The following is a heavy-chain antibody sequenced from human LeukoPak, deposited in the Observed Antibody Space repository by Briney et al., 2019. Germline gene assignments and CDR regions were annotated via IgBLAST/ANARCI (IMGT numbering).Heavy chain of an antibody. Sequence: PGGSLRLSCAASGFTFSSYEMNWVRQAPGKGLEWVSYISSSGSTIYYADSVKGRFTISRDNAKNSLYLQMNSLRAEDTAVYYCVRDDRTMVRGVPDYWGQGTLVTVSS. CDR1: GFTFSSYE. CDR3: VRDDRTMVRGVPDY. J-gene: IGHJ4*02. D-gene: IGHD3-10*01. V-gene: IGHV3-48*03. CDR2: ISSSGSTI.